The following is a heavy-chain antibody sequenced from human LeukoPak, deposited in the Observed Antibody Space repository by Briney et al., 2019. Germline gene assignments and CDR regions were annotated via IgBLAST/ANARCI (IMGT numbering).Heavy chain of an antibody. CDR2: ISSSGMTI. CDR1: GFTFNNYE. Sequence: GGSLRLSCAASGFTFNNYEMNWVRQAPGKGLEWVSYISSSGMTIYYADSVKGRFTISRDNAKNSLHLQMNSLRAEDTAVYYCAREQNWNYDYWGQGTLVTVSS. J-gene: IGHJ4*02. V-gene: IGHV3-48*03. CDR3: AREQNWNYDY. D-gene: IGHD1-7*01.